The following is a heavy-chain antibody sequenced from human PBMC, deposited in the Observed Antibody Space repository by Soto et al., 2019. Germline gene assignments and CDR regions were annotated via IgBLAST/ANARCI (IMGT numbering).Heavy chain of an antibody. CDR1: GGTFSNFA. J-gene: IGHJ3*02. V-gene: IGHV1-69*01. CDR2: IIPLFNVA. Sequence: QVQLVQSGPEVKKPGSSVKVSCEASGGTFSNFAVNWVRQAPGQGLEWVGGIIPLFNVAKYAQKFEGRVTLVADDSTSTAYMGLSSLRSDDTAVYYCAASGRDVLGYDYKDTEGLDIWGQGTMVTVSS. CDR3: AASGRDVLGYDYKDTEGLDI. D-gene: IGHD4-4*01.